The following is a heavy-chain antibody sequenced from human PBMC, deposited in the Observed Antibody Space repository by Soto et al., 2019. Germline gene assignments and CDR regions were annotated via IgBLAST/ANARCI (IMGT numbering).Heavy chain of an antibody. CDR1: GFTVSSNY. CDR3: ERAYEYSSGQTTVGAMDV. V-gene: IGHV3-66*01. Sequence: PGGSLRLSCAASGFTVSSNYMSWVRQAPGKGLEWVSVIYSGGSTYYADSVKGRFTISRDNSKNTLYLQMNSLGAEDTAVYYCERAYEYSSGQTTVGAMDVWGKGTLVTVSS. CDR2: IYSGGST. D-gene: IGHD6-19*01. J-gene: IGHJ4*02.